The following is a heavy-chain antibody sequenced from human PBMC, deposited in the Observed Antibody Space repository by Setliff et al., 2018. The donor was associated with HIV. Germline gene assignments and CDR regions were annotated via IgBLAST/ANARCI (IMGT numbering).Heavy chain of an antibody. CDR2: IYNSGGT. CDR1: DDSIDSSSYY. J-gene: IGHJ4*02. V-gene: IGHV4-39*01. D-gene: IGHD3-22*01. CDR3: ARHDYYDSGGFYTLYYFDY. Sequence: PSETLSLTCTVSDDSIDSSSYYWGWIRQPPGKGLGWIGSIYNSGGTYYNPSLHGRVTISVDTSKNQFSLRLKPVTAADTSVYYCARHDYYDSGGFYTLYYFDYWGPGTLVTVSS.